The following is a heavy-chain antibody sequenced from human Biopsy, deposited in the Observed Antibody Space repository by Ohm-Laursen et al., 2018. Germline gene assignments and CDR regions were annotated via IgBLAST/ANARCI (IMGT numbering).Heavy chain of an antibody. CDR2: ISGTSNYV. CDR1: GFTLTNYG. V-gene: IGHV3-21*04. D-gene: IGHD1/OR15-1a*01. J-gene: IGHJ5*02. CDR3: ARGGGYNWNNGWFDP. Sequence: SLRLSCAASGFTLTNYGMNWVRQAPGKGLEWVSSISGTSNYVYYADSVKGRFTLSRDNAMKSLNLQMNSLRSEDTAVYYCARGGGYNWNNGWFDPWGQGTLVTVPS.